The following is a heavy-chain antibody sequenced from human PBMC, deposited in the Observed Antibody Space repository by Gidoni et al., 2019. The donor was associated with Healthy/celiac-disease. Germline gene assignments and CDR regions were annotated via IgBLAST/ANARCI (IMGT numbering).Heavy chain of an antibody. CDR2: IYYSGST. D-gene: IGHD3-16*02. CDR1: GASISSSSYY. CDR3: DGWGSYQDAFDI. Sequence: QLQLQESGPGLVKPSETLSLPCTVSGASISSSSYYWGWIRQPPGKGLEWIGSIYYSGSTYYNPSLKSRVTISVDTSKNQFSRKLSSVTAADTAVYYCDGWGSYQDAFDIWGQGTMVTVSS. J-gene: IGHJ3*02. V-gene: IGHV4-39*01.